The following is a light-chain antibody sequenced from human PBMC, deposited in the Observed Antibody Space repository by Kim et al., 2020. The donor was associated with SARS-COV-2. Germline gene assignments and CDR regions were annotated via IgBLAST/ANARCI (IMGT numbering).Light chain of an antibody. J-gene: IGKJ2*01. CDR3: QRYNSAPPA. Sequence: DIQMTQSPSSLSASVGDRVTITCRASQAITNSLAWYQQRPGKVPKLLIYAASTLQSGVPSRFSGSGSGTDFTLSISSLQPEDVATYYCQRYNSAPPAFGQGTKLEI. CDR2: AAS. CDR1: QAITNS. V-gene: IGKV1-27*01.